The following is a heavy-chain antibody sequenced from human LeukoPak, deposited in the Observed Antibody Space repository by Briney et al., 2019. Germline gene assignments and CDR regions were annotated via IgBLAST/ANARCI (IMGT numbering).Heavy chain of an antibody. CDR3: AKGARDYNELGYFDY. D-gene: IGHD3-22*01. V-gene: IGHV3-23*01. CDR2: IVASSGST. J-gene: IGHJ4*02. CDR1: GFSISNSA. Sequence: GGSLRLSCAASGFSISNSASCGGRQAPGEGPEWVTLIVASSGSTFYADSVKGRFTISRQSSKTTPYLQMSSLRAEDMAVYYCAKGARDYNELGYFDYWGQGTLVTVSS.